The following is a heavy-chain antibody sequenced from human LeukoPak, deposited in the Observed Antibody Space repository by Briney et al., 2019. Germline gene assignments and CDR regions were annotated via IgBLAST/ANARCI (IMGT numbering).Heavy chain of an antibody. CDR2: ISYDGSNK. Sequence: GGSLRLSCTASGFTFRSYALSWVRQAPGKGLEWVAVISYDGSNKYYADSVKGRFTISRDNSKNTLYLQMNSLRAEDTAVYYCARGRMVAFYYYYGMDVWGQGTTVTVSS. D-gene: IGHD2-15*01. CDR3: ARGRMVAFYYYYGMDV. J-gene: IGHJ6*02. V-gene: IGHV3-30-3*01. CDR1: GFTFRSYA.